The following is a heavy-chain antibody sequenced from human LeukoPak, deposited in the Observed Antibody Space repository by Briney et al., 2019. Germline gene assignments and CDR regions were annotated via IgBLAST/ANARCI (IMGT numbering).Heavy chain of an antibody. CDR3: ARHLAVAGKRGKGRAYYYYMDV. V-gene: IGHV4-34*01. CDR2: INHSGST. Sequence: SETLSLTCAVYGGSFSGYYWSWIRQPPGKGLEWIGEINHSGSTNYNPSLKSRVTISVDTSKNQFSLKLSSVTAADTAVYYCARHLAVAGKRGKGRAYYYYMDVRGKGTTVTISS. CDR1: GGSFSGYY. J-gene: IGHJ6*03. D-gene: IGHD6-19*01.